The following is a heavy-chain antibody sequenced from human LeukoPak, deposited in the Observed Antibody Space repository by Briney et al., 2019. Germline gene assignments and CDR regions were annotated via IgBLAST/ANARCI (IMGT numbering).Heavy chain of an antibody. CDR3: ARDLYGGNSRYAA. CDR2: IIPIFGTA. V-gene: IGHV1-69*13. Sequence: SVKVSCTASGYTFVSYGISWVRQAPGQGLEWVGGIIPIFGTANYAQKFQGRVTITADESTSTAYMELSSLRSEDTAVYYCARDLYGGNSRYAAWGQGTLVTVSS. J-gene: IGHJ5*02. D-gene: IGHD4-23*01. CDR1: GYTFVSYG.